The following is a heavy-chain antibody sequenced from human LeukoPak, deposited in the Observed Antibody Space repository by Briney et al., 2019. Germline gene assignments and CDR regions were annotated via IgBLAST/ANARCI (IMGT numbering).Heavy chain of an antibody. D-gene: IGHD6-13*01. J-gene: IGHJ5*02. CDR3: AKDSGDSSSPRWFDP. CDR1: GFTFDDYA. Sequence: PGGSLRLSCAASGFTFDDYAMHWVRQAPGKGLEWVSGISWNSGSIGYADSVKGRFTISRDNSKNTLYLQMNSLRAEDTAVYYCAKDSGDSSSPRWFDPWGQGTLVTVSS. CDR2: ISWNSGSI. V-gene: IGHV3-9*01.